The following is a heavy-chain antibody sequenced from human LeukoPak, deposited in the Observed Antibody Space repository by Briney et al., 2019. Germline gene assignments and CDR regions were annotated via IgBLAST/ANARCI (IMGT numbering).Heavy chain of an antibody. CDR2: ISYDGSNK. Sequence: PGGSLRLSCAASGFTFSSYGMHWVRQAPGKGLEWVAVISYDGSNKYYADSVKGRFTISRDNSKNTLYLQMNSLRAEDTAVYHCAKDHGDGYNHFDYWGQGTLVTVSS. CDR3: AKDHGDGYNHFDY. V-gene: IGHV3-30*18. CDR1: GFTFSSYG. D-gene: IGHD5-24*01. J-gene: IGHJ4*02.